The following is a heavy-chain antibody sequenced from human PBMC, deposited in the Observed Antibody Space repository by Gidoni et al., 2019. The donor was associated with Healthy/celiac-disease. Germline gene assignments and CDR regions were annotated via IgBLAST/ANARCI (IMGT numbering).Heavy chain of an antibody. CDR2: INHSGST. Sequence: QVQLQQWGPGLLKPSDTLSLTCAVYGGSFSGYYWGWIRQPPGKGLEWIGEINHSGSTNYNPSLKSRVTISVDTSKNQFSLKLSSVTAADTAVYYCARGSPYAFDIWGQGTMVTVSS. CDR3: ARGSPYAFDI. V-gene: IGHV4-34*01. J-gene: IGHJ3*02. CDR1: GGSFSGYY.